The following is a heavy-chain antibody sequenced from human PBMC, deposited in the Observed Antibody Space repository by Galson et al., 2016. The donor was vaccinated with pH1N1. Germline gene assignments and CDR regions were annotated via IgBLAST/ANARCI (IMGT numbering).Heavy chain of an antibody. Sequence: SLRLSCATSGFTFSSFAMTWVRQAPGKGLEWVSGITSGGSTYYADSVKGRFTISRDNSKNTVDLQMNRLRVEDTATYYCVKGDSSGCEYLNKFDPWGQGTLVTVSS. D-gene: IGHD6-19*01. CDR2: ITSGGST. CDR3: VKGDSSGCEYLNKFDP. CDR1: GFTFSSFA. V-gene: IGHV3-23*01. J-gene: IGHJ5*02.